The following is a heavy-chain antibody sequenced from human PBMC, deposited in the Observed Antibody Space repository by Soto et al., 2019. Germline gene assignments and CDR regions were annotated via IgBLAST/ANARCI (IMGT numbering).Heavy chain of an antibody. CDR1: GYSFTSYW. CDR3: PKQDCYNSY. V-gene: IGHV5-10-1*01. J-gene: IGHJ4*02. Sequence: PGESLKISCKGSGYSFTSYWISWVRQMPGKGLEWMGRIDPSDSYTNYSPSFQGHVTILADKSISTAYLQWSSLKASDTAMYYCPKQDCYNSYWGQGTLVTVSS. D-gene: IGHD2-21*01. CDR2: IDPSDSYT.